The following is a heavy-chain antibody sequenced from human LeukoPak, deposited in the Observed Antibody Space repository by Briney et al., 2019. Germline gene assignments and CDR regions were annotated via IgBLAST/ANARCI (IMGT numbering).Heavy chain of an antibody. J-gene: IGHJ4*02. CDR1: GFTFSTYG. D-gene: IGHD6-19*01. V-gene: IGHV3-23*01. CDR3: AKARMNSGWYDY. CDR2: ISDTGGNT. Sequence: PGGSLRLSCAASGFTFSTYGMSWVRQAPGKGLERVSVISDTGGNTYYTDSVRGRFSVSRDNSKSTLYLQMNSLRAEDTATYYCAKARMNSGWYDYWGQGTLVTVSS.